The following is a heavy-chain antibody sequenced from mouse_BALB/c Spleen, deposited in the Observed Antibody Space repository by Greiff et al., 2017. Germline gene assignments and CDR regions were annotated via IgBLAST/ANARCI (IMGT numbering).Heavy chain of an antibody. Sequence: EVNVVESGGGLVKPGGSLKLSCAASGFTFSDYYMYWVRQTPEKRLEWVATISDGGSYTYYPDSVKGRFTISRDNAKNNLYLQMSSLKSEDTAMYYCARDRVRRGYYYAIDYWGQGTSVTVSS. CDR3: ARDRVRRGYYYAIDY. J-gene: IGHJ4*01. CDR1: GFTFSDYY. V-gene: IGHV5-4*02. CDR2: ISDGGSYT. D-gene: IGHD2-14*01.